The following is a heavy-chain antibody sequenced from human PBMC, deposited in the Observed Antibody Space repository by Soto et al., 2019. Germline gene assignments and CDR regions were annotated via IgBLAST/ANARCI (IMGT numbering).Heavy chain of an antibody. CDR3: ARTSRFDC. V-gene: IGHV4-34*01. CDR2: INHSGST. Sequence: SGTRCLSCGGYCGSFSSDYWSGIRQPPGKGLEWIGEINHSGSTNYNPSLKSRVTMSVDTSKNQFSLKLSSVTAADTAVYYCARTSRFDCWGQGTLVTVS. D-gene: IGHD6-6*01. J-gene: IGHJ4*02. CDR1: CGSFSSDY.